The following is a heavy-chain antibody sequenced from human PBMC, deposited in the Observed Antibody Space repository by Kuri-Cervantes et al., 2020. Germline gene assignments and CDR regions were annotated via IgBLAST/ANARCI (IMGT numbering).Heavy chain of an antibody. J-gene: IGHJ4*02. D-gene: IGHD2-15*01. V-gene: IGHV4-30-2*01. CDR1: GGSISSYY. CDR2: IYHSGST. CDR3: ARGRYCSGGSCSGGVDY. Sequence: LRLSCTVSGGSISSYYWSWIRQPPGKGLEWIGYIYHSGSTYYNPSLKSRVTISVDRSKNQFSLKLSSVTAADTAVYYCARGRYCSGGSCSGGVDYWGQGTLVTVSS.